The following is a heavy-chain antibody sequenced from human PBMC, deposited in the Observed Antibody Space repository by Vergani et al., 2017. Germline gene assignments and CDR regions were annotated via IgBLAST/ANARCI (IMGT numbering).Heavy chain of an antibody. CDR3: ANDGGLIAGTTGDIDVVDI. CDR1: GFTFSSYG. Sequence: QVQLVESGGGVVQPGRSLRLSCAASGFTFSSYGMHWVRQAPGKGLEWVAVIWHDGSTKYYADTVKGRFTISGDNSKNTLYLQMNSLRAEDTAVYYCANDGGLIAGTTGDIDVVDIWGQGIMVTVSS. J-gene: IGHJ3*02. CDR2: IWHDGSTK. D-gene: IGHD1-7*01. V-gene: IGHV3-33*06.